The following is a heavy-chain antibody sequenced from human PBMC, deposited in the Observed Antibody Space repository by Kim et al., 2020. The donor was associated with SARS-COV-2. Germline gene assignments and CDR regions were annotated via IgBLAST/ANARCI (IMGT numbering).Heavy chain of an antibody. CDR1: GGSISSSSYY. CDR2: IYYSGST. V-gene: IGHV4-39*01. Sequence: SETLSLTCTVSGGSISSSSYYWGWIRQPPGKGLEWIGSIYYSGSTYYNPSLKSRVTISVDTSKNQFSLKLSSVTAADTAVYYCARHPSRIRFLEWLFSGYFDYWGQGTLVTVSS. D-gene: IGHD3-3*01. CDR3: ARHPSRIRFLEWLFSGYFDY. J-gene: IGHJ4*02.